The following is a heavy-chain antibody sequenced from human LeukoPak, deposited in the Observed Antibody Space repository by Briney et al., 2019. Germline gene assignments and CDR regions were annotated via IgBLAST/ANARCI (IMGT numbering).Heavy chain of an antibody. CDR3: AKAGDYSYFDY. J-gene: IGHJ4*02. D-gene: IGHD4-11*01. V-gene: IGHV3-23*01. Sequence: PGGFLRLSCEASGFTFSSYGMNWVRQAPGKGLEWVSAISGSDGSTYYADSVKGRFTISRDNSKNTLYLQMNSLRAEDTAVYYCAKAGDYSYFDYWGQGTLVTVSS. CDR2: ISGSDGST. CDR1: GFTFSSYG.